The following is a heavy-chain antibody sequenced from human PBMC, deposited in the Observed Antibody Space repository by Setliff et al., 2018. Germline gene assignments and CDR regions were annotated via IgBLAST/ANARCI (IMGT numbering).Heavy chain of an antibody. Sequence: ASVKVSCKASGDSFTPYGISWVRQAPGQGLEWMGWISADNYKTNHLERFTGENTKTKYAQKFQGRVTMTRDTSISTAYMELSRLRSDDTAVYSCARSRLYGGWFDPWGQGTLVTVSS. J-gene: IGHJ5*02. D-gene: IGHD4-17*01. V-gene: IGHV1-18*01. CDR3: ARSRLYGGWFDP. CDR1: GDSFTPYG. CDR2: ISADNYKTNHLERFTGENTKT.